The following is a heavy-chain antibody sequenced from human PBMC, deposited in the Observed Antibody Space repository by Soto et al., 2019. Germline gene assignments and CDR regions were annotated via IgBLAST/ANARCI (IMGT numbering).Heavy chain of an antibody. V-gene: IGHV4-34*01. D-gene: IGHD3-22*01. CDR2: INHSGST. CDR1: GGSFSGYY. Sequence: QVQLQQWGAGLLKPSETLSLTCAVYGGSFSGYYWSWIRQPPGKGLEWIGEINHSGSTNYNPSLKSRVTISVDTSTNQFSLKLSSVTAADTAVYYCARTGGYYEYYFDYWGQGTLVTVSS. J-gene: IGHJ4*02. CDR3: ARTGGYYEYYFDY.